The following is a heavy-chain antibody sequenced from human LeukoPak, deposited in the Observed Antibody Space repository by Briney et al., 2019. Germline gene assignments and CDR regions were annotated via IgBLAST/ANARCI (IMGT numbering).Heavy chain of an antibody. CDR2: IYYSGST. CDR1: GGSIGSYY. V-gene: IGHV4-59*12. CDR3: ARGADYYDSSGYYYYRGNWFDP. D-gene: IGHD3-22*01. J-gene: IGHJ5*02. Sequence: SETLSLTCTVSGGSIGSYYWSWIRQPPGKGLEWIGYIYYSGSTNYNPSLKSRVTISVDTSKNQFSLKLSSVTAADTAVYYCARGADYYDSSGYYYYRGNWFDPWGQGTLVTVSS.